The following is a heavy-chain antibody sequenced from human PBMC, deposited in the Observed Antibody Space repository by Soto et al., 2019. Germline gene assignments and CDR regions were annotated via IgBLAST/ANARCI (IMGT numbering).Heavy chain of an antibody. J-gene: IGHJ6*02. CDR1: GDSISSGGYY. Sequence: QVQLQESGPGLVKPSQTLSLTCTVTGDSISSGGYYWSWIRQHPGKGLEWIGYIYYSGSTYYNPSLKSRVTISVDTSKNQWSLTLSSVTAADTAVYYCAASCVGCGGLNYYGMDVWGQGTTVTVS. V-gene: IGHV4-31*03. CDR3: AASCVGCGGLNYYGMDV. CDR2: IYYSGST. D-gene: IGHD2-21*01.